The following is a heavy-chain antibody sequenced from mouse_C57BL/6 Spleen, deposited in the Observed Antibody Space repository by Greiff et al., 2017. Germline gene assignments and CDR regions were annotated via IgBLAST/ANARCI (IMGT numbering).Heavy chain of an antibody. J-gene: IGHJ3*01. CDR3: TRGSNPWFAY. Sequence: QVQLKQSGAELVRPGASVTLSCKASGYTFTDYEMHWVKQTPVHGLEWIGAIDPETGGTAYNQKFKGKAILTADKSSSTAYMELRSLTSEDSAVYYCTRGSNPWFAYGGQGTLVTVSA. CDR1: GYTFTDYE. D-gene: IGHD1-1*01. CDR2: IDPETGGT. V-gene: IGHV1-15*01.